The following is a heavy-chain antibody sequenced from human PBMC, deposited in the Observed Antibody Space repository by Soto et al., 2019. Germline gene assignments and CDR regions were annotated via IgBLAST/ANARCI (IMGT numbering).Heavy chain of an antibody. Sequence: GASVKVSCKTSGGTFSSYAISWVRQAPGQGLEWMGGIIPIFGTANYAQKFQGRVTITADESTSTAYMELSSLRSEDTAVYYCAREVEVGATRAAYCGQGFLVTVSS. CDR3: AREVEVGATRAAY. CDR1: GGTFSSYA. D-gene: IGHD1-26*01. J-gene: IGHJ1*01. CDR2: IIPIFGTA. V-gene: IGHV1-69*13.